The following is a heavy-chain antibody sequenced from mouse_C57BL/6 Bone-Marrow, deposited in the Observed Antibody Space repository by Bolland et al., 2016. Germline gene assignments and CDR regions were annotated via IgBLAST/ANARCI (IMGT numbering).Heavy chain of an antibody. CDR3: TRDKPDYYGSSPWWYFDV. CDR2: I. Sequence: IYYADTVKGRFTISRDNARNTLYLQMSSLKSEDTAMYYCTRDKPDYYGSSPWWYFDVWGQGTT. V-gene: IGHV5-9-1*02. D-gene: IGHD1-1*01. J-gene: IGHJ1*01.